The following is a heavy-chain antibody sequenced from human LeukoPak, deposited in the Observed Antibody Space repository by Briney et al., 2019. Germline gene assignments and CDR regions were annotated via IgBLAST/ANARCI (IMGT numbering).Heavy chain of an antibody. Sequence: PGGSLRLSCAASGFTFSNYWMNWVRQAPGKGLEWVANIKEDGSDKYYVDSVKGRFSISKDNAKNSLYLQMNSLRAEDTAVYYCARDDPNCSSTSCYQTSFDIWGQGTMVTVSS. CDR3: ARDDPNCSSTSCYQTSFDI. CDR1: GFTFSNYW. D-gene: IGHD2-2*01. CDR2: IKEDGSDK. V-gene: IGHV3-7*01. J-gene: IGHJ3*02.